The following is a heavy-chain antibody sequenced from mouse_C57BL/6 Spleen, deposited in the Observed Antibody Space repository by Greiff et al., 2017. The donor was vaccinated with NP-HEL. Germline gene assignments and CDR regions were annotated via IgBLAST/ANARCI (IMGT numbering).Heavy chain of an antibody. CDR2: IHPNSGST. D-gene: IGHD2-3*01. CDR1: GYTFTSYW. CDR3: ARSRGDGYYVGYFDV. J-gene: IGHJ1*03. Sequence: QVQLKQPGAELVKPGASVKLSCKASGYTFTSYWMHWVKQRPGQGLEWIGMIHPNSGSTNYNEKFKSKATLTVDRSSSTAYMQLSSLTSEDSAVYYCARSRGDGYYVGYFDVWGTGTTVTVSS. V-gene: IGHV1-64*01.